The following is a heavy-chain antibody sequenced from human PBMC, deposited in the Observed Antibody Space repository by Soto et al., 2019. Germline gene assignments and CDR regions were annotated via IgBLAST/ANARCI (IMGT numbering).Heavy chain of an antibody. CDR2: ISGSGDST. J-gene: IGHJ4*02. Sequence: EVQLLESGGGLVQPGGSLRLSCTASGFTFSNYAMSWVRQAPGKGLEWVSTISGSGDSTNYADSVKGQFAISRDNSNNMLYVQMDSLRVEDTAVYYLAKENRRGYCSGGICYGYFDYWGQGTLVTVSS. CDR1: GFTFSNYA. V-gene: IGHV3-23*01. CDR3: AKENRRGYCSGGICYGYFDY. D-gene: IGHD2-15*01.